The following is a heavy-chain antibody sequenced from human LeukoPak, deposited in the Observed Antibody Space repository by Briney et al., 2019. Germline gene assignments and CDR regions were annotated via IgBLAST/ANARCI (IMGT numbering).Heavy chain of an antibody. D-gene: IGHD6-13*01. J-gene: IGHJ3*02. CDR1: GGSISSYY. CDR3: ATRVYTSSWYKVDI. CDR2: IYTSGST. Sequence: SETLSLTCTVSGGSISSYYWSWIRQPAGKGLEWIGRIYTSGSTNYNPSLKSRVTMSVDTSKNQFSLKLSSVTAADTAVYYCATRVYTSSWYKVDIWGQGTMVTVSS. V-gene: IGHV4-4*07.